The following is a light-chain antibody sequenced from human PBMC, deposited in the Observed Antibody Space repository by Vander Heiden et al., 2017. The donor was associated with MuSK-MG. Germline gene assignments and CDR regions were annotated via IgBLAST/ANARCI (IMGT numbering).Light chain of an antibody. CDR1: QTCIYSPNNQIY. V-gene: IGKV4-1*01. CDR3: QQNDSEGLT. J-gene: IGKJ4*01. Sequence: IFLTQSPASLALSLGERATINCKFSQTCIYSPNNQIYLAPYQQEPGHPPKLPMSWASIRGSEARVRSSRTGTGLHFTLTISSLHAADVAIYCCQQNDSEGLTFGGGTRVELK. CDR2: WAS.